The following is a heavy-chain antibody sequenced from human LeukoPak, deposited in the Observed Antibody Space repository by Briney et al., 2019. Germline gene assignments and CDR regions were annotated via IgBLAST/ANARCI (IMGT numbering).Heavy chain of an antibody. V-gene: IGHV3-21*01. J-gene: IGHJ4*02. D-gene: IGHD2-15*01. CDR1: GFTFSSYS. CDR3: ARRYCSGGSCYTDY. Sequence: GGSLRLSCAASGFTFSSYSMNWVRQAPGKGLEWVSSISSSSSYIYHADSVKGRFTISRDNAKNSLYLQMNSLRAEDTAVYYCARRYCSGGSCYTDYWGQGTLVTVSS. CDR2: ISSSSSYI.